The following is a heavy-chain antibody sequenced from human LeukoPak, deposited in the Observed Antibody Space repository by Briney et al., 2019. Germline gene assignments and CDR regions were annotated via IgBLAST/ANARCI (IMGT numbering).Heavy chain of an antibody. Sequence: SETLSLTCAVYGGSFSGYYWSWIRQPPGKGLEWIGEINHSGSTNYNPSLKSRVTISVDTSKNQFSLKLSSVTAADTAVYYCARRPSFRSYFDYWGQGTLVTVSS. CDR3: ARRPSFRSYFDY. J-gene: IGHJ4*02. CDR1: GGSFSGYY. CDR2: INHSGST. V-gene: IGHV4-34*01. D-gene: IGHD3-10*01.